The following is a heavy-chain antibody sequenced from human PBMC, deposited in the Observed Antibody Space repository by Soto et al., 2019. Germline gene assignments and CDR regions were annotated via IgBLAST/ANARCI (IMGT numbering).Heavy chain of an antibody. J-gene: IGHJ6*02. CDR1: GGTFSRFA. Sequence: QVRLLQSGAEVREPGSSVKVSCKPSGGTFSRFAISWVRQAPGQGLEWMGGIIPMFGTLNSAKTFQRRVTITADEPASTVYMELSSLGSEDTAVYYCALSEDGLLTRDNYAVDVWGQGTTGTVSS. D-gene: IGHD3-10*01. CDR2: IIPMFGTL. V-gene: IGHV1-69*01. CDR3: ALSEDGLLTRDNYAVDV.